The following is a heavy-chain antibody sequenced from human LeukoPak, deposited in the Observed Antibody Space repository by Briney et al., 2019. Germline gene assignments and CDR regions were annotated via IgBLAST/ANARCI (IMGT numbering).Heavy chain of an antibody. CDR3: AMPGFCSVTICSNWFEL. J-gene: IGHJ5*01. D-gene: IGHD2-2*01. V-gene: IGHV4-34*01. CDR1: GTSFSRFY. Sequence: KTSQTLSLTCAVYGTSFSRFYWSWIRQTPGRGLEWIGEIDYIGRASYNPSLKSRVTMSVDTSKNQFSLKLTSVTAADTAVYYCAMPGFCSVTICSNWFELWGQGTLITVSS. CDR2: IDYIGRA.